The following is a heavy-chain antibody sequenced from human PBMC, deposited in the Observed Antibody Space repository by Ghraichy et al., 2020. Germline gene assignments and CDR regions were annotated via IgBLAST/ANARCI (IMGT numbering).Heavy chain of an antibody. D-gene: IGHD6-13*01. CDR2: ISGSGGIT. Sequence: GESLNISCAASGFTFSSYAMSWVRQAPGKGLEWVSSISGSGGITYYADSVKGRFTISRDNSKNTLYLQMNSLRAEDTAVYYCAKDQRPAAGTSSDYWGQGTLVTVSS. V-gene: IGHV3-23*01. CDR1: GFTFSSYA. CDR3: AKDQRPAAGTSSDY. J-gene: IGHJ4*02.